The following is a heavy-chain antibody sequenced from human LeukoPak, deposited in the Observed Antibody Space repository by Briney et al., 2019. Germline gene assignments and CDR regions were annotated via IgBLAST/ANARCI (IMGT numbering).Heavy chain of an antibody. Sequence: ASVKVSCKASGYTFTSYGISWVRQAPGQGLEWMGWISAYNGNTNYAQKLQGRVTMTTDTSTSTAYMELRSLRSDDTAVYYCASSTTRYYCYGMDVWGQGTTVTVSS. CDR1: GYTFTSYG. CDR3: ASSTTRYYCYGMDV. D-gene: IGHD2-15*01. CDR2: ISAYNGNT. V-gene: IGHV1-18*01. J-gene: IGHJ6*02.